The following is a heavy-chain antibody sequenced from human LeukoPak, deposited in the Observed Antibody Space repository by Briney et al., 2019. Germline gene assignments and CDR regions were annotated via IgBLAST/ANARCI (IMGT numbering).Heavy chain of an antibody. J-gene: IGHJ4*02. V-gene: IGHV1-2*02. CDR1: GYTFTGYY. Sequence: ASVKVSCKASGYTFTGYYMHWVRQAPGQGLEGMGWINPNSGGTNYAQKLQGRVTMTTDTSTSTAYMELRSLRSDDTAVYYCARDAPYYDFWSGYYRRRDYFDYWGQGTLVTVSS. D-gene: IGHD3-3*01. CDR3: ARDAPYYDFWSGYYRRRDYFDY. CDR2: INPNSGGT.